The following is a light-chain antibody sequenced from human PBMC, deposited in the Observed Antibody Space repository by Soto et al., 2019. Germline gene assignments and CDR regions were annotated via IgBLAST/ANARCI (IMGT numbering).Light chain of an antibody. Sequence: DIQMTQSPSSLFASVGDRVTITCRASQSISAYLNWYQQRPGKAPSLLIYAATRFHSGVPSRFSVSGSGTDFTLTISSLQPEDVATYYCQRSYRSISFGQGTRLEMK. CDR2: AAT. CDR1: QSISAY. J-gene: IGKJ5*01. CDR3: QRSYRSIS. V-gene: IGKV1-39*01.